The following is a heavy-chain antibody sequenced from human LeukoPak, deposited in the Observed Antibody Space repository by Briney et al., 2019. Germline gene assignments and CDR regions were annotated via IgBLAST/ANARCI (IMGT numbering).Heavy chain of an antibody. CDR1: GGSISSSSYY. V-gene: IGHV4-39*07. CDR3: ARGKSSSIAVAGTSYYYYYMDV. CDR2: IYYSGST. J-gene: IGHJ6*03. D-gene: IGHD6-19*01. Sequence: SETLSLTCTVSGGSISSSSYYWGWIRQPPGKGLEWIGSIYYSGSTYYNPSLKSRVTISVDTSKNQFSLKLSSVTAADTAVYYCARGKSSSIAVAGTSYYYYYMDVWGKGTTVTISS.